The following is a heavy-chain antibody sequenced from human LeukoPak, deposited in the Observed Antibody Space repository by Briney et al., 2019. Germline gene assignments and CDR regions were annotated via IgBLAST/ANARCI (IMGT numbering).Heavy chain of an antibody. Sequence: GGSLRRPCAASGFTFSDYYMSWIRQAPGKGLEWGSYISSSGSNKYYADSVKGRFTISRDNARNSLYLQMNGLRAEDTAVYYCALLPPGIAAAFDYWGQGTLVTVSS. D-gene: IGHD6-13*01. V-gene: IGHV3-11*01. CDR1: GFTFSDYY. CDR3: ALLPPGIAAAFDY. CDR2: ISSSGSNK. J-gene: IGHJ4*02.